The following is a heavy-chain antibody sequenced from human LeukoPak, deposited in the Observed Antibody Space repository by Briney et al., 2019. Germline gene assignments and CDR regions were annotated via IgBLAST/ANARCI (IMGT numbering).Heavy chain of an antibody. D-gene: IGHD4-17*01. J-gene: IGHJ4*02. Sequence: GGSLRLSYAASGFTFSSYAMSWVRQAPGKGLEWVSAISGSGGSTYYADSVKGRFTISRDNSKNTLYLQMNSLRAEDTAVYYCARRGYGDYAPFDYWGQGTLVTVSS. V-gene: IGHV3-23*01. CDR3: ARRGYGDYAPFDY. CDR2: ISGSGGST. CDR1: GFTFSSYA.